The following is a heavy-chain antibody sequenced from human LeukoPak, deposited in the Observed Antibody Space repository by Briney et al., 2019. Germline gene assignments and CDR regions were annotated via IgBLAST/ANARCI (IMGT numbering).Heavy chain of an antibody. V-gene: IGHV1-69*02. D-gene: IGHD3-22*01. CDR3: ARTHDSSGYRYYYGMDV. Sequence: SVKVSCKASGYTFTGYYMHWVRQAPGQGLEWMGRIIPILGIANYAQKFQGRVTITADKSTSTAYMELSSLRSEDTAVYYCARTHDSSGYRYYYGMDVWGQGTTVTVSS. J-gene: IGHJ6*02. CDR2: IIPILGIA. CDR1: GYTFTGYY.